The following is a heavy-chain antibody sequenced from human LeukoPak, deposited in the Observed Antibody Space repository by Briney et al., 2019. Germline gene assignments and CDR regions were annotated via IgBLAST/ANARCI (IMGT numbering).Heavy chain of an antibody. CDR2: VSPSTTHT. D-gene: IGHD1-26*01. V-gene: IGHV3-11*05. Sequence: GGSLRLSCAASGFTFNDYYMSWSRQAPGKGLEWLSYVSPSTTHTSYADSVKGRFTISRDNAKNLLFLQMHSLRAEDTAVYYCARGGHGAADQWGQGTLVTVSS. J-gene: IGHJ5*02. CDR1: GFTFNDYY. CDR3: ARGGHGAADQ.